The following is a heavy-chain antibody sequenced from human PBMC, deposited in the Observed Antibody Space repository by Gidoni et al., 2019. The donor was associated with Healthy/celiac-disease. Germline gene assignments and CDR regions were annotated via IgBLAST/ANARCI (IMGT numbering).Heavy chain of an antibody. CDR1: GFTFSSDS. V-gene: IGHV3-21*01. Sequence: EVQLVESGGGLVKPGGSLRLACAASGFTFSSDSMNWVRQAPGKGLAWVSSISSSSSYIYYADSVKCRFTISRDNAKNSLYLQMNSLRAEDTAVYYCARDRLMGLSGYDAFDIWGQGTMVTVSS. CDR2: ISSSSSYI. J-gene: IGHJ3*02. D-gene: IGHD3-22*01. CDR3: ARDRLMGLSGYDAFDI.